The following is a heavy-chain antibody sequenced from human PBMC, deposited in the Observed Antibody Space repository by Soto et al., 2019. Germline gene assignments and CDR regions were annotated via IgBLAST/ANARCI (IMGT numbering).Heavy chain of an antibody. CDR2: ISGSGGST. Sequence: GGSLSLSCAASGFTFSSYAMSWVRQAPGKGLEWVSAISGSGGSTYYADSVKGRFTISRDNSKNTLYLQMNSLRAEDTAVYYCAKRNYYDSSGYYYVNWGQGTLVTVSS. J-gene: IGHJ4*02. D-gene: IGHD3-22*01. V-gene: IGHV3-23*01. CDR3: AKRNYYDSSGYYYVN. CDR1: GFTFSSYA.